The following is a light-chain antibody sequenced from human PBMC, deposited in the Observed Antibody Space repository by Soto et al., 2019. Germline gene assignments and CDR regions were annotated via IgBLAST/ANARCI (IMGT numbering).Light chain of an antibody. J-gene: IGKJ2*01. Sequence: EIVLTQSPATLSLSPGERATLSCRASQSVSTYLAWYQQKPGQAPRLLIYDASNRATGIPARFSGSGAGTDFTLTISSLEPDDFAVYYCQQRSIWYTFGQGTKLEIK. CDR2: DAS. V-gene: IGKV3-11*01. CDR1: QSVSTY. CDR3: QQRSIWYT.